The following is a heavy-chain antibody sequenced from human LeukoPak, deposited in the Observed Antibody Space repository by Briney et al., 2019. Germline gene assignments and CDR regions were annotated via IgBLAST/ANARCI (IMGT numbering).Heavy chain of an antibody. J-gene: IGHJ5*02. CDR2: PNPNSGNT. V-gene: IGHV1-8*01. Sequence: ASVTVSCKASGYSFTSYDINWVRQAPGQGLEWMGWPNPNSGNTGYAQKFQDRVTITRDTSINTAYMELSSLRSEDTAVYYCARMTVSGRDNWFDPWGQGTLVTVSS. CDR3: ARMTVSGRDNWFDP. D-gene: IGHD6-19*01. CDR1: GYSFTSYD.